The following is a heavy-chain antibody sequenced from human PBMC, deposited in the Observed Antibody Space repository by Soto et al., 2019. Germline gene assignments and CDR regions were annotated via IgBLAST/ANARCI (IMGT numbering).Heavy chain of an antibody. CDR3: AKVGDYYDSSGYWSY. J-gene: IGHJ4*02. D-gene: IGHD3-22*01. Sequence: PGGSLRLSCAASGFTFSSYAMSLVRQAQGKGLEWVSAISGSGGSTYYADSVKGRFTISRDNSKNALYLQMNSLRAEDTAVYYCAKVGDYYDSSGYWSYWGQGTLVTVSS. CDR2: ISGSGGST. V-gene: IGHV3-23*01. CDR1: GFTFSSYA.